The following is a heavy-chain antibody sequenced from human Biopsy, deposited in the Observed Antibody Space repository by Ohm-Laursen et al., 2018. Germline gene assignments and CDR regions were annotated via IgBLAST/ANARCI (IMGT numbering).Heavy chain of an antibody. V-gene: IGHV4-34*08. CDR2: INQSGRT. D-gene: IGHD3-22*01. Sequence: SNTLSLTCEVYGKTFSDYYWSWIRQPPGKGLEWIGQINQSGRTNYNPSLKSRVNISADKSNNQFSLKLTSVTSADTAVYFCGNEVYDRDYWGLGALVTVSS. CDR3: GNEVYDRDY. J-gene: IGHJ4*02. CDR1: GKTFSDYY.